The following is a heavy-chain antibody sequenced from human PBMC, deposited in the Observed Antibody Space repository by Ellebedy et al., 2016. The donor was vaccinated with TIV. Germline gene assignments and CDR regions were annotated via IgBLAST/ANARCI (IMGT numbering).Heavy chain of an antibody. CDR2: INPKSGGT. CDR3: ARDSHLVATILTPYNWFDP. V-gene: IGHV1-2*02. CDR1: GYTFSDYY. J-gene: IGHJ5*02. D-gene: IGHD5-12*01. Sequence: AASVKVSCKASGYTFSDYYMHWVRQAPGHGLEWMGWINPKSGGTNYAQKFQGRVTMTRDTSISTAYMELSRLTSDDTAVYYCARDSHLVATILTPYNWFDPWGQGTLVTVSS.